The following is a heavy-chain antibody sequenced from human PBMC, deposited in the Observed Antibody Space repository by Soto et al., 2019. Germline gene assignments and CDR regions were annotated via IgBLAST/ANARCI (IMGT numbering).Heavy chain of an antibody. J-gene: IGHJ3*01. D-gene: IGHD2-21*01. V-gene: IGHV3-23*01. CDR1: GFTLSDYD. CDR2: IRGDGGAT. Sequence: DVHLLESGGGLVQPGGSLRLSCVASGFTLSDYDMGWVRQAPGKGLEWVSLIRGDGGATYYARSLEGRLTISRDTSENTLYLQMNSLRVEDTAMYYCAKDRRGGESPDFELWGQGTLVTVSS. CDR3: AKDRRGGESPDFEL.